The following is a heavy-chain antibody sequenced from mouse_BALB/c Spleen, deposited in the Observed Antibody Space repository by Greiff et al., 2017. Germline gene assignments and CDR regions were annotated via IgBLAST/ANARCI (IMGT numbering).Heavy chain of an antibody. J-gene: IGHJ2*01. CDR3: ARWHYGSLYFDY. CDR2: INPSSGYT. CDR1: GYTFTSYT. D-gene: IGHD1-1*01. Sequence: QVQLQQSAAELARPGASVKMSCKASGYTFTSYTMHWVKQRPGQGLEWIGYINPSSGYTEYNQKFKDKTTLTADKSSSTAYMQLSSLTSEDSAVYYCARWHYGSLYFDYWGQGTTLTVSS. V-gene: IGHV1-4*02.